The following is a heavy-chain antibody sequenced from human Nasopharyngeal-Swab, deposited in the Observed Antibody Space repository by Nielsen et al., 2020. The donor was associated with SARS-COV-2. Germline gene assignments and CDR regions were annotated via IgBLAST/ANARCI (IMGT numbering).Heavy chain of an antibody. CDR2: IYHSGST. Sequence: LRLSCAVSGGSISSGGYSWSWIRQPPGKGLEWIGYIYHSGSTYYNPSLKSRVTISVDRSKNQFSLKLSSVTAADTAVYYCARLSGDYYYGMDVWGQGTTVTVSS. CDR3: ARLSGDYYYGMDV. D-gene: IGHD2-8*02. CDR1: GGSISSGGYS. V-gene: IGHV4-30-2*01. J-gene: IGHJ6*02.